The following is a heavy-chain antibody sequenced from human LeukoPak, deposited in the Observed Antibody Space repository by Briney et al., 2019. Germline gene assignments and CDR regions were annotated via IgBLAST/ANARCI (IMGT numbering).Heavy chain of an antibody. Sequence: PGGSLRLSCAASGFTFSSYWMSWVRQAPGKGLEWVANIKQDGSEKYYVDPVKGRFTISRDNAKNSLYLQMNSLRAEDTAVYYCARLGYCSSTSCYTAGYFDYWGQGTLVTVSS. CDR2: IKQDGSEK. CDR3: ARLGYCSSTSCYTAGYFDY. V-gene: IGHV3-7*01. J-gene: IGHJ4*02. CDR1: GFTFSSYW. D-gene: IGHD2-2*02.